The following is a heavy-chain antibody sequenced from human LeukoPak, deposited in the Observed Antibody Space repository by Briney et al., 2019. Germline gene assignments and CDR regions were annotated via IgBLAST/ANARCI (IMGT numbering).Heavy chain of an antibody. D-gene: IGHD6-13*01. CDR1: GGSISSSSYY. Sequence: SETLSLTCTVSGGSISSSSYYWGWIRQPPGKGLEWIGSIYYSGSTYYNPSLKSRVTISVDTSKNQFSLKLSSVTAADTAVYYCAGYTSNWYTFDYRGQGTLVTVSS. CDR2: IYYSGST. V-gene: IGHV4-39*01. CDR3: AGYTSNWYTFDY. J-gene: IGHJ4*02.